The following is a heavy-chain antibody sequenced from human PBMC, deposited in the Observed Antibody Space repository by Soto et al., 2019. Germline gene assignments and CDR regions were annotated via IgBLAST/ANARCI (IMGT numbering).Heavy chain of an antibody. V-gene: IGHV1-2*04. D-gene: IGHD3-3*01. J-gene: IGHJ5*02. CDR1: GYTFTGYC. Sequence: GASVKVSCKAPGYTFTGYCMHWVRQAPGQGLEWLGWINPNSGGTNYAQKFQGWVTMTRDTSIITAYLELSRLRSDDTAVYYCARGGRSGYDFWSGYYTAMLFWFDPWGQGTLVTVSS. CDR2: INPNSGGT. CDR3: ARGGRSGYDFWSGYYTAMLFWFDP.